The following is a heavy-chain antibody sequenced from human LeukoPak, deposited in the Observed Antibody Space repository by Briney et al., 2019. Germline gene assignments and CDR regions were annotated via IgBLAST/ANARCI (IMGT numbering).Heavy chain of an antibody. CDR3: AKDGTEYDGSGTFFDS. D-gene: IGHD3-10*01. CDR1: GFTFSTSG. V-gene: IGHV3-30*02. Sequence: GGSLRLSCAASGFTFSTSGIHWVRQAPGKGLEWVAVIWYGGTYKYYADSVKGRFTISGDNSKSTVSLQMNSLRAEDTAVYYCAKDGTEYDGSGTFFDSWGQGTLVTVSS. J-gene: IGHJ4*02. CDR2: IWYGGTYK.